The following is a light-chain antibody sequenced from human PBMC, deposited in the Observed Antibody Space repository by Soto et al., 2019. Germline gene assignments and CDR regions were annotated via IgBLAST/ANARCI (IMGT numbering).Light chain of an antibody. CDR1: SSDFGGYNY. Sequence: QSVLTQPASVSGSPGQSITISCTGTSSDFGGYNYVSWYQHRPGKSXKIIXYXXXXRPSGVSNRFSGSKSGNTASLTVSGLQAEDEGTYYCSSYGGYNNVVFGTGTKVTVL. V-gene: IGLV2-14*01. J-gene: IGLJ1*01. CDR2: XXX. CDR3: SSYGGYNNVV.